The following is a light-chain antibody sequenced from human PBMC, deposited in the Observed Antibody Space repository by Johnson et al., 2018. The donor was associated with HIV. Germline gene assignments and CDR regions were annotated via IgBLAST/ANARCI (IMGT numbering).Light chain of an antibody. Sequence: QSVLTQPPSVSAATGQKVTISCSGSSSNIGNNYVSWYQQLPGTAPKLLIYENNKRPSGIPDRFSGSKSGTSATLGITGLQTGDEADYYCGTWDSSLYVFVFGSGTKVTVL. CDR1: SSNIGNNY. CDR3: GTWDSSLYVFV. J-gene: IGLJ1*01. V-gene: IGLV1-51*02. CDR2: ENN.